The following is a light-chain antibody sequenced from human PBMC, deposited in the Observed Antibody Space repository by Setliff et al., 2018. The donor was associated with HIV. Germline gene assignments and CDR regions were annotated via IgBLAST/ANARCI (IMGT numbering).Light chain of an antibody. V-gene: IGLV2-14*01. Sequence: QSVLAQSASVSGSPGQSITISCTGTSSGVGGYNYVSWYQQHPGKAPKLMIYDVSKRPSGVSNRFSGSKSGNTASLTISGLQAEDEADYYCCSYTSSSTLVFGGGTKVTVL. CDR2: DVS. J-gene: IGLJ2*01. CDR1: SSGVGGYNY. CDR3: CSYTSSSTLV.